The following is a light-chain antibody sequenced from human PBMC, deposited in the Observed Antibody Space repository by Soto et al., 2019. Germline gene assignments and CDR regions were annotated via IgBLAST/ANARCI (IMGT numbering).Light chain of an antibody. CDR2: AVS. Sequence: DIVLTQSPGTLSLSPGERATLSCRSSQSVSSNYLAWYQQKPDQAPRLVIYAVSGRATGIPDRFSGSGSGTAFTLTISRLEPEDSAVYYCQQYGSSPTFGQGTKVEIK. CDR1: QSVSSNY. V-gene: IGKV3-20*01. J-gene: IGKJ1*01. CDR3: QQYGSSPT.